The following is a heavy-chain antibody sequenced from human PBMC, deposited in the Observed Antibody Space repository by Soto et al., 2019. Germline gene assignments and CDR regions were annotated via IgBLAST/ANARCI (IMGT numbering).Heavy chain of an antibody. Sequence: QIHLVQSGAEVKKPGASVKVSCKGSGYGFTTYGITWVRQAPGQGLEWMAWISAHNGNTNYAQKLQGRVTVTRDTSARTAYMELRSLSSGGTGVYYCARGRYGDYWGQGALVTVSS. V-gene: IGHV1-18*01. CDR3: ARGRYGDY. J-gene: IGHJ4*02. CDR2: ISAHNGNT. D-gene: IGHD1-1*01. CDR1: GYGFTTYG.